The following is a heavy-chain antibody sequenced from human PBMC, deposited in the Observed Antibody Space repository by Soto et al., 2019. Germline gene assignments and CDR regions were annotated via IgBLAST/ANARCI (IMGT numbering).Heavy chain of an antibody. CDR3: AKASTRFTSYYYGMDV. V-gene: IGHV3-48*01. CDR2: ISSSSSTI. CDR1: GFTFSSYS. Sequence: PGGSLRLSCAASGFTFSSYSMNWVRQAPGKGLEWVSYISSSSSTIYYADSVKGRFTISRDNAKNSLYLQMNSLRAEDTAVYYCAKASTRFTSYYYGMDVWGQGTTVTVSS. J-gene: IGHJ6*02.